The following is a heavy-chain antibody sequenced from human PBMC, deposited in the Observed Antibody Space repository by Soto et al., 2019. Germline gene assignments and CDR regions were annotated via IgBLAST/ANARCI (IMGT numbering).Heavy chain of an antibody. Sequence: SETLSLTCTVSDDSSSNYKWSWIRQPPGRRLEWIGYIDSNGGTSYNPSLQSRVTISIDTSTKQFFLKLSSVTAADTAVYYCVRQGFGTLHGLVDVWCQGPTVS. CDR3: VRQGFGTLHGLVDV. V-gene: IGHV4-59*08. CDR1: DDSSSNYK. J-gene: IGHJ6*02. CDR2: IDSNGGT. D-gene: IGHD3-10*01.